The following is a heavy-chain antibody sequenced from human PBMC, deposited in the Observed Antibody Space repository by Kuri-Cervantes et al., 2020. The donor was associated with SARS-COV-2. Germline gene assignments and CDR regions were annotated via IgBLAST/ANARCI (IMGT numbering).Heavy chain of an antibody. Sequence: GESLKISCAASGFTFSSYSMNWVRQAPGKGLEWVSSISSSSSHIYYADSVKGRFTISRDDSKSIAYLQMNSLKTEDTAVYYCAREGIVVVPAAIGAFDIWGQGTMVTVSS. CDR3: AREGIVVVPAAIGAFDI. V-gene: IGHV3-21*03. CDR2: ISSSSSHI. J-gene: IGHJ3*02. CDR1: GFTFSSYS. D-gene: IGHD2-2*01.